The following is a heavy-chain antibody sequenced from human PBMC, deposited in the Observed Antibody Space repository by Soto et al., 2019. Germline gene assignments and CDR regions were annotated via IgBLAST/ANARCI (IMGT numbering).Heavy chain of an antibody. V-gene: IGHV3-53*01. Sequence: GGSLRLSCAASGFTVSSNYTSWVRQAPGKGLEWVSVIYSGGSTYYADSVKGRFTISRDNSKNTLYLQMNSLRAEDTAVYYCAREGVSYSSGYGDGGWFDPWGQGTLVTVSS. J-gene: IGHJ5*02. CDR1: GFTVSSNY. CDR3: AREGVSYSSGYGDGGWFDP. D-gene: IGHD6-19*01. CDR2: IYSGGST.